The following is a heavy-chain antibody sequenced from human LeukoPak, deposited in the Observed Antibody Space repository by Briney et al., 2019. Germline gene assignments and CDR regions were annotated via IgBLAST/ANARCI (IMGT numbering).Heavy chain of an antibody. CDR2: IYYSGST. CDR3: ARYYYDTSGYYHDD. J-gene: IGHJ4*02. D-gene: IGHD3-22*01. Sequence: SETLSLTCTVSGGSISSYYWSWIRQPPGKGLEWIGYIYYSGSTNYNPSLKSRVTISVDTSKNRFSLRLNSVTAADTAAYYCARYYYDTSGYYHDDWGQGTLVTVSS. V-gene: IGHV4-59*12. CDR1: GGSISSYY.